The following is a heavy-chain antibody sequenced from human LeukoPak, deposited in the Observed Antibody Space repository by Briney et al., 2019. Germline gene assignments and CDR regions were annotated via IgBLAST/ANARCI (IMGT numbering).Heavy chain of an antibody. D-gene: IGHD3-3*01. CDR2: MSGSGYYT. CDR1: GFAFSNFA. CDR3: AKMEGQRLYDYCMDV. J-gene: IGHJ6*03. V-gene: IGHV3-23*01. Sequence: HPGGSLRLSCAASGFAFSNFAMSWVRQAPGKGLEWVSAMSGSGYYTYYVESVKGRFTISRDNSKNTLYLHMNSLRADDTAVYYCAKMEGQRLYDYCMDVWGRGTTVIVSS.